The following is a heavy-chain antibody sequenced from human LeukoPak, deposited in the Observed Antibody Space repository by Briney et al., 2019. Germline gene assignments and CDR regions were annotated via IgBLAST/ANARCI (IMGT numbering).Heavy chain of an antibody. Sequence: GRSLRLSCAASGFTFDDYAMHWVRQAPGEGLERVSGISWNSGSIGYADSVKGRFTISRDNAKNSLYLQMNSLRAEDMALYYCAKDRGDLFYYFDYWGQGTLVTVSS. CDR2: ISWNSGSI. J-gene: IGHJ4*02. CDR3: AKDRGDLFYYFDY. V-gene: IGHV3-9*03. CDR1: GFTFDDYA. D-gene: IGHD7-27*01.